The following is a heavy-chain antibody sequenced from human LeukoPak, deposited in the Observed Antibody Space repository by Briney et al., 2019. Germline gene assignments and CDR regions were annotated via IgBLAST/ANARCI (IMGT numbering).Heavy chain of an antibody. D-gene: IGHD1-26*01. CDR2: VNPVSGGT. Sequence: ASVKVSCKASGHTFADYYMHWVRQAPGQGLEWMGWVNPVSGGTYYAQRFLGRVTMTRDSSISTVYMGLSRLQSDDTAVYHCASLGATTLSYFGMDVWGQGTTVTVSS. CDR3: ASLGATTLSYFGMDV. J-gene: IGHJ6*02. V-gene: IGHV1-2*02. CDR1: GHTFADYY.